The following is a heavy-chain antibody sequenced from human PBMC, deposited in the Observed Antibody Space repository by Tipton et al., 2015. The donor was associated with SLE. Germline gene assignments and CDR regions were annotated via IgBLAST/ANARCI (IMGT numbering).Heavy chain of an antibody. D-gene: IGHD2-2*01. Sequence: SLRLSCAASGFTFGDYAMHWVRQVPGKGLEWVSGVTWSGGEIGYADSVKGRFTISRDNAKNSLYLQMNSLRAEDTGVYFCARGWSTPDYWGQGALVTVSS. V-gene: IGHV3-9*01. J-gene: IGHJ4*02. CDR3: ARGWSTPDY. CDR2: VTWSGGEI. CDR1: GFTFGDYA.